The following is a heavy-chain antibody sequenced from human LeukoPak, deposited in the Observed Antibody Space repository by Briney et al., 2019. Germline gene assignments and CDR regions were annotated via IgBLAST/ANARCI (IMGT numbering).Heavy chain of an antibody. J-gene: IGHJ4*02. D-gene: IGHD6-19*01. CDR1: GGSICSSSYY. CDR3: AAPGWRDLFDY. V-gene: IGHV4-39*01. CDR2: IYYSGNT. Sequence: PSETLSLTCTVSGGSICSSSYYWGWIRQPPGKGLEWIGNIYYSGNTYYNPSLKSRITISVDTSKNQFSLKLSSVTAADTAVYYCAAPGWRDLFDYWGQGTLVTVSS.